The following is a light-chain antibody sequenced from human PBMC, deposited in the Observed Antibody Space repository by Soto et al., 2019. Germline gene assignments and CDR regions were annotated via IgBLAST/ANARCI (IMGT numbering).Light chain of an antibody. Sequence: QSVLTQPPSASGTPGQRVTISCSGSSSNIGSNYVYWYQQLPGTAPKLLIYRNNQRPSGVPDRFSGSKSGTSASLAISGLWSEDEADYYCAAWDDSLSVPYVFGTGTKLTVL. CDR2: RNN. CDR1: SSNIGSNY. CDR3: AAWDDSLSVPYV. V-gene: IGLV1-47*03. J-gene: IGLJ1*01.